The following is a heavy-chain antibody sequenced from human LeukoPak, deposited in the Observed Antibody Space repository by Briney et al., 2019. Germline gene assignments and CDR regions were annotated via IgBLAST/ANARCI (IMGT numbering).Heavy chain of an antibody. V-gene: IGHV4-39*01. J-gene: IGHJ4*02. Sequence: SETLSLTCTVSGGSISSSSYYWGWIRQPPGKGLEWIGSIYYSGSTYYNPSLKSRVTISVDTSKNQFSMKLSSVTAADTAVYYCARGYYDSSGYYLNFDYWGQGTLVTVSS. CDR2: IYYSGST. CDR3: ARGYYDSSGYYLNFDY. D-gene: IGHD3-22*01. CDR1: GGSISSSSYY.